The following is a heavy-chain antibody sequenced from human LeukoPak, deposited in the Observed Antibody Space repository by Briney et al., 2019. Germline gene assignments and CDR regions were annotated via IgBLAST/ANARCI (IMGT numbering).Heavy chain of an antibody. D-gene: IGHD6-13*01. CDR3: AREQGIAAARNDY. V-gene: IGHV5-10-1*01. J-gene: IGHJ4*02. CDR1: GYSFTSYW. CDR2: IDPSDSYT. Sequence: GESLQISCKGSGYSFTSYWISWVRQMPGKGLEWMGRIDPSDSYTNYSPSFQGHVTISADKSISTAYLQWSSLKASDTAVYYCAREQGIAAARNDYWGQGTLVTVSS.